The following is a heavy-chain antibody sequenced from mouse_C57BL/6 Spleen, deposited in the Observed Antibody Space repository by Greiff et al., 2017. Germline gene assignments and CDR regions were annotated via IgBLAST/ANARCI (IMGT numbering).Heavy chain of an antibody. Sequence: DVKLVESGAGLVKPGGSLKLSCAASGFTFSSYAMSWVRQTPEKRLEWVAYISRGGDYIYYEDTVKGRFTISRDNARNTLYLQMSSLTSEDTAIYYRTRDNWDVDSFDYWGQGTSLTVSS. V-gene: IGHV5-9-1*02. J-gene: IGHJ2*02. CDR3: TRDNWDVDSFDY. CDR2: ISRGGDYI. D-gene: IGHD4-1*01. CDR1: GFTFSSYA.